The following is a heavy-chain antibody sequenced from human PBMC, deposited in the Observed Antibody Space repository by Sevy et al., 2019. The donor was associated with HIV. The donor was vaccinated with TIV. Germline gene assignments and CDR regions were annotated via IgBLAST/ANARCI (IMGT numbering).Heavy chain of an antibody. Sequence: GGSLRLSCAASGFTFSDYWMTWVRQAPGKGLESISCINYSGDVIHYTDSVKGRFTISRDNAKKSLSLQMNSLRAEDTAVYYCARPVTRYCSSTSCPFDPWGQGTLVTVSS. J-gene: IGHJ5*02. V-gene: IGHV3-11*04. D-gene: IGHD2-2*01. CDR2: INYSGDVI. CDR3: ARPVTRYCSSTSCPFDP. CDR1: GFTFSDYW.